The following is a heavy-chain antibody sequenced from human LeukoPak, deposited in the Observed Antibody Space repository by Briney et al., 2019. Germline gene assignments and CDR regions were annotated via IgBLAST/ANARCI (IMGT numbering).Heavy chain of an antibody. CDR2: VSAGGDKT. Sequence: GGSLRLSCTASGFTFTNYAVNWVRQVPGKGLEWVSAVSAGGDKTYYADFVKGRFTISRDNSNNTLFLQMNSLRAEDTAIYYCAKDSQYDFVWGSYHYTGYYYMDVWGKGTTVTVSS. D-gene: IGHD3-16*02. J-gene: IGHJ6*03. V-gene: IGHV3-23*01. CDR3: AKDSQYDFVWGSYHYTGYYYMDV. CDR1: GFTFTNYA.